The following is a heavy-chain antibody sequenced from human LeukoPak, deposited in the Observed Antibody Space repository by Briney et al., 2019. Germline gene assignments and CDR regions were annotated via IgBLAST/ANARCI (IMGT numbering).Heavy chain of an antibody. D-gene: IGHD3-3*01. CDR2: ISYDGSNK. J-gene: IGHJ4*02. V-gene: IGHV3-30*04. Sequence: GGSLRLSCAASGFTFSSYAMHWVRQAPGKGLEWVAVISYDGSNKYYADSVKGRFTISRDNSKNTLYLQMNSLRAEDPAVYYCAREGSVYYLDYWGQGTLVTVPS. CDR1: GFTFSSYA. CDR3: AREGSVYYLDY.